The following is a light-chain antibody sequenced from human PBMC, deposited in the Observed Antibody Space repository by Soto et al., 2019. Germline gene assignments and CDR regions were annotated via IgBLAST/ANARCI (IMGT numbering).Light chain of an antibody. J-gene: IGLJ2*01. Sequence: QSVLTQPPSASGSPGQSVTISCTGTSSDVGGYNYVSWYQHHPGKAPKLMIYEVTKRPSGVPDRFSGSKSGNTASLTVSGLQAEDEADYYCSSYAGSYVVFGGGTKLTVL. V-gene: IGLV2-8*01. CDR1: SSDVGGYNY. CDR3: SSYAGSYVV. CDR2: EVT.